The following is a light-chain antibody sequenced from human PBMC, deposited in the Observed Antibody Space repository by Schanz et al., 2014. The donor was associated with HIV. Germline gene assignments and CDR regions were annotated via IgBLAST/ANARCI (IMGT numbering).Light chain of an antibody. Sequence: QSALTQPPSVSGSPGQSITISCTGTSSDVGSYNLVSWYQQHPGKAPKLMIYEVSKRPSGVSNRFSGSKSGNTASLTISGLQAEDEADYYCCSYAGSSTPVFGGGTKLTVL. V-gene: IGLV2-23*02. CDR3: CSYAGSSTPV. J-gene: IGLJ2*01. CDR1: SSDVGSYNL. CDR2: EVS.